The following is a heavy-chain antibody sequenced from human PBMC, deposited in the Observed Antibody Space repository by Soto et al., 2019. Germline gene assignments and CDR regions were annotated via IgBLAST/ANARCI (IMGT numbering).Heavy chain of an antibody. Sequence: QVQLQESGPGLVKPSQTLSLTCTVSGSSISSGDYYWSWIRQHPGKGLEWIGYTYYSGSTSYNPSLKSRVTISLYTSKNQSSLKLTSVTAADTAMYYCAREGYNYNGMDVWGQGTTVTVSS. CDR1: GSSISSGDYY. V-gene: IGHV4-31*03. J-gene: IGHJ6*02. CDR2: TYYSGST. CDR3: AREGYNYNGMDV. D-gene: IGHD5-18*01.